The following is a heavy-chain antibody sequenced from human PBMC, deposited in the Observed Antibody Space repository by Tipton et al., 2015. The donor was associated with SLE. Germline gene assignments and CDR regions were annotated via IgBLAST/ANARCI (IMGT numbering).Heavy chain of an antibody. D-gene: IGHD3-16*01. CDR2: INHSGST. J-gene: IGHJ4*02. V-gene: IGHV4-30-2*01. CDR3: AITPWTRGLPVY. CDR1: GDSISTGGYS. Sequence: TLSLTCAVSGDSISTGGYSWSWIRQPPGKGLEWIGEINHSGSTNYNPSLKSRVTISVDTSKNQFSLKLSSVTAADTAVYYCAITPWTRGLPVYWGQGTLVTVSS.